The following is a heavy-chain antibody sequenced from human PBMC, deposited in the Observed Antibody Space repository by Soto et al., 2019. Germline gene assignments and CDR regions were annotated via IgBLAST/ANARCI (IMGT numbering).Heavy chain of an antibody. V-gene: IGHV3-23*01. J-gene: IGHJ5*02. D-gene: IGHD3-3*01. Sequence: GGSLRLSCVASGFTFSSYAMTWVRQAPGKGLEWVSGISGSGGSTYFADSVQGRFIISRDNSKSTLHLQMNSLRVEDTAVYYCAKDPSYEFPNNWFDPWGQGTLVTVSS. CDR1: GFTFSSYA. CDR3: AKDPSYEFPNNWFDP. CDR2: ISGSGGST.